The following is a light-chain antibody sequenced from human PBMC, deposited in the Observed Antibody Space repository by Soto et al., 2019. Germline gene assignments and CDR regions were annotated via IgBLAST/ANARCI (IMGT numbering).Light chain of an antibody. CDR3: QQSDSTPYT. Sequence: DIQMTQSPSSLSESVGDRVNITCRASQSISSSLNWYQQKPGKAPRLLIYAASSLQSDVPSRFSGGGSGTDFTLTIRSLQPEAFATYSCQQSDSTPYTFGQGTKLEIK. V-gene: IGKV1-39*01. J-gene: IGKJ2*01. CDR1: QSISSS. CDR2: AAS.